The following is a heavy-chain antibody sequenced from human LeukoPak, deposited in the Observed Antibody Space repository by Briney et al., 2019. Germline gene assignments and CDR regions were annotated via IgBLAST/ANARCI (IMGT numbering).Heavy chain of an antibody. CDR3: ARDMARYYDSSGQLDY. D-gene: IGHD3-22*01. V-gene: IGHV1-69*01. Sequence: SVKVSCKASGGTFSSYAISWVRQAPGQGLEWMGGIIPIFGTANYAQKFQGRVTITADESTSTAYMELSSLRSEDTAVYYCARDMARYYDSSGQLDYWGQGTLVTVSS. CDR1: GGTFSSYA. J-gene: IGHJ4*02. CDR2: IIPIFGTA.